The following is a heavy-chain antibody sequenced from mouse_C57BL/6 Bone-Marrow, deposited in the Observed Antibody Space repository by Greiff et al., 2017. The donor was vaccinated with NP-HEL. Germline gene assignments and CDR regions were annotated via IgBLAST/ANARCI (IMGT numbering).Heavy chain of an antibody. D-gene: IGHD2-3*01. V-gene: IGHV1-55*01. CDR1: GYTFTSYW. J-gene: IGHJ3*01. CDR3: ARWGGYDGYLFAY. Sequence: QVQLQQPGAELVKPGASVKMSCKASGYTFTSYWITWVKQRPGQGLEWIGDIYPGSGSTNYNEKFKSKATLTVDTSSSTAYMQLSSLTSEDSAVYYCARWGGYDGYLFAYWGQGTLVTVSA. CDR2: IYPGSGST.